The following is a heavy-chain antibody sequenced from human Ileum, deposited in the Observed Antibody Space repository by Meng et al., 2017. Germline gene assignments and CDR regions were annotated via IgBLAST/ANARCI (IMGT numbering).Heavy chain of an antibody. Sequence: GSGPGLVRPSETLSLSCTSSGASVNFGLYFWSWIRQSPGKTLEWIGHTYYTGLTNYNPSLKSRVAISLDASKNQFSLKLNPVSAADSAVYFCARTYNTPFFDSWGQGTLVTVSS. V-gene: IGHV4-61*01. CDR3: ARTYNTPFFDS. CDR2: TYYTGLT. J-gene: IGHJ4*02. CDR1: GASVNFGLYF. D-gene: IGHD1-14*01.